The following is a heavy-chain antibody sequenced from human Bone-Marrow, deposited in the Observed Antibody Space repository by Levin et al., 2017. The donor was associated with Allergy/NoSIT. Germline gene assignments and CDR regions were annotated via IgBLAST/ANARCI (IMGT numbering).Heavy chain of an antibody. J-gene: IGHJ4*02. V-gene: IGHV3-30-3*02. CDR1: GFAFNSYA. D-gene: IGHD6-19*01. Sequence: PGGSLRLSCAASGFAFNSYALHWVRQAPGKGLEWVAIIPYDGNTKFYADSVKGRFTISRDNSKNTLYLQMSSLRLEDTAIYYCAKSGAREISSGWYADYWGQGTLVTVSS. CDR3: AKSGAREISSGWYADY. CDR2: IPYDGNTK.